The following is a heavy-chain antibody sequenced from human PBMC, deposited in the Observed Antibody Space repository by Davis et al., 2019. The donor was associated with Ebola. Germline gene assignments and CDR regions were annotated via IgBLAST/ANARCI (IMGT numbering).Heavy chain of an antibody. V-gene: IGHV3-74*01. D-gene: IGHD2-2*01. CDR3: ARGGVVVPAATVSGYANY. CDR1: GFTLSGYW. CDR2: INSDGSST. Sequence: PGGSLRLSYAASGFTLSGYWMHWIRQAPGKGLVWVSRINSDGSSTSYADSVKGRFTISRDNAKNTLYLQMNSLRAEDTAVYYCARGGVVVPAATVSGYANYWGQGTLVTVSS. J-gene: IGHJ4*02.